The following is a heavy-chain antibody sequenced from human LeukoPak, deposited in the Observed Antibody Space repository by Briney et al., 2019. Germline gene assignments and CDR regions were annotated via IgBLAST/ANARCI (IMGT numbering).Heavy chain of an antibody. V-gene: IGHV3-23*01. J-gene: IGHJ4*02. D-gene: IGHD3-3*01. CDR3: AKGLGLWSGYYTPFDY. CDR1: GFTFSSYA. Sequence: GGSLRLSCAASGFTFSSYAMSWVRQTPRKGLEWVSGITASGGSTYHADSVKGRFTISRDNSINTLNLQMNNLRAEDTAIYYCAKGLGLWSGYYTPFDYWGQGSSVTVSS. CDR2: ITASGGST.